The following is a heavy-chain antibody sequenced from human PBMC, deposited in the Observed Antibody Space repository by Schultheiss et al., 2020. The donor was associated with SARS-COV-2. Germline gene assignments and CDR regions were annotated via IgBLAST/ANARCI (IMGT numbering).Heavy chain of an antibody. D-gene: IGHD4-17*01. CDR3: ARDRSYGSYGMDV. CDR1: GFTFSSYD. CDR2: ISYDGSNK. Sequence: GGSLRLSCAASGFTFSSYDMHRVRQAPGKGLEWVAVISYDGSNKYYGDSVKGRFTISRDNSKNTLYLQMNSLRAEDTAVYYCARDRSYGSYGMDVWGQGTTVTVSS. J-gene: IGHJ6*02. V-gene: IGHV3-30*03.